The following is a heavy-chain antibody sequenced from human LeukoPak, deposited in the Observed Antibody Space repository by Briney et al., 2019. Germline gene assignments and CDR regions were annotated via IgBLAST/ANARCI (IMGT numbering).Heavy chain of an antibody. J-gene: IGHJ3*01. CDR1: GFIFSTCA. CDR2: ISGSGGTT. Sequence: GGSLRLSCTASGFIFSTCAMSWVRQAPGKGLEWVSAISGSGGTTYYADSVKGRFTISRDNSKNTLYLQMNSLRAEDTAVYYCAKDRTSSSWFDGYDFWGQGTMVTVSS. V-gene: IGHV3-23*01. D-gene: IGHD6-13*01. CDR3: AKDRTSSSWFDGYDF.